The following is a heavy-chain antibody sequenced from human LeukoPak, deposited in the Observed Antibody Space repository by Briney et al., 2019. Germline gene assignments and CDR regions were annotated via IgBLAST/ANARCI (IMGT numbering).Heavy chain of an antibody. CDR1: GFTFSSYA. CDR3: ARGYGDYAGLDY. D-gene: IGHD4-17*01. Sequence: GRSLRLSCAASGFTFSSYAMHWVRQAPGKGLEWVAVISYDGSNKYYADSVKGRFTISRDSSKNSLYLQMNSLRAEDTAVYYCARGYGDYAGLDYWGQGTLVTVSS. J-gene: IGHJ4*02. CDR2: ISYDGSNK. V-gene: IGHV3-30-3*01.